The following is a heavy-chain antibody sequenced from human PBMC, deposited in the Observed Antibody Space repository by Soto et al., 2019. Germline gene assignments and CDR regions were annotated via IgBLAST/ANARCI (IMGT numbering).Heavy chain of an antibody. D-gene: IGHD3-3*01. Sequence: QITLNESGPTVVKPAETLTLTCTFSGFSLTTSGVGVGWIRQSPGKAPEWLALIYWNDDKRYSASLKSMLTITKDTSKNQVVLTMASVDPADTATYYCAHRILRTVFGLVTTTAIYFDFWGQGTPVVVSS. V-gene: IGHV2-5*01. J-gene: IGHJ4*02. CDR3: AHRILRTVFGLVTTTAIYFDF. CDR1: GFSLTTSGVG. CDR2: IYWNDDK.